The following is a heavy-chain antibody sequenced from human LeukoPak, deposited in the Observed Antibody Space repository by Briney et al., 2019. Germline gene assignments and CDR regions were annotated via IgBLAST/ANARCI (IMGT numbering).Heavy chain of an antibody. CDR2: INTGDIT. Sequence: PGRSLRLSCAASGFTFDYSAMTWVRQAPEKGLEWVSTINTGDITFYANSVKGRFTISRDNSKNALFLQMNSLRAEDTAIYYCVKGGFMYYDDWGQGTLVTVSS. V-gene: IGHV3-23*01. CDR3: VKGGFMYYDD. D-gene: IGHD3-22*01. CDR1: GFTFDYSA. J-gene: IGHJ4*02.